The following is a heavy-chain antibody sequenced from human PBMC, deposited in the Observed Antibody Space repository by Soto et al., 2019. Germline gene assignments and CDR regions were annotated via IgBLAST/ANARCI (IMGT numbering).Heavy chain of an antibody. V-gene: IGHV1-69*01. Sequence: QVQLVQSGAEVKKPGSSVKVSCKASGGTFSSYAISWVRQAPGQGLEWMGGFIPIFGTANYAQKFQGRVTITADESTSTAYMELSSLRSEDTAVYYCARDPSSADTKAWYFDLWGRGTLVTVSS. J-gene: IGHJ2*01. CDR1: GGTFSSYA. D-gene: IGHD3-22*01. CDR3: ARDPSSADTKAWYFDL. CDR2: FIPIFGTA.